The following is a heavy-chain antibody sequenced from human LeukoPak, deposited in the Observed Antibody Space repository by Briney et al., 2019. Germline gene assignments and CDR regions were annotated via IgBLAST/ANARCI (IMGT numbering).Heavy chain of an antibody. V-gene: IGHV3-30*03. CDR3: AREAYYYDSSDQEDAFDI. CDR2: ISYDGSNK. Sequence: GGSLRLSCAASGFTFSSYGMHWVRQAPGKGLEWVAVISYDGSNKYYADSVKGRFTISRDNAKNSLYLQMNSLRAEDTALYYCAREAYYYDSSDQEDAFDIWGQGTMVTVSS. D-gene: IGHD3-22*01. CDR1: GFTFSSYG. J-gene: IGHJ3*02.